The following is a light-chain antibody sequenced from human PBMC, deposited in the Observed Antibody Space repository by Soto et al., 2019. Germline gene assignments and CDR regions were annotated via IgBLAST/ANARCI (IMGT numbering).Light chain of an antibody. CDR2: GAS. CDR3: QQYAASPRT. Sequence: EIVLTQSPGTLSLSPRERATLSCRASQSVSSNYVAWYQHKVGQAPRLLIYGASNRAPGIPDRFSGSGSGTDFTLTISRLEPEDFALYYCQQYAASPRTFGQGTQAEV. J-gene: IGKJ1*01. V-gene: IGKV3-20*01. CDR1: QSVSSNY.